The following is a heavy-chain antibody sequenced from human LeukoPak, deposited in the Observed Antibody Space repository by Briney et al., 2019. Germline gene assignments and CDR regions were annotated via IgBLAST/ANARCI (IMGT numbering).Heavy chain of an antibody. CDR1: GFTFSSSG. Sequence: GGSLRLSCAASGFTFSSSGMHWVRQAPGKGLEWVAFIWYDGSNKYYADSVKGRFTISRDNSKNTLYLQMNSLRAEDSAVYYCAKESTIAALSTDDSWGQGTLVTVSS. CDR3: AKESTIAALSTDDS. J-gene: IGHJ4*02. D-gene: IGHD1-1*01. V-gene: IGHV3-30*02. CDR2: IWYDGSNK.